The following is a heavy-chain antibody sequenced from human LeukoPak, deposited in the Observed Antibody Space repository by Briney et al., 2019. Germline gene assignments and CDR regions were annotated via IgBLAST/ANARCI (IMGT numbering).Heavy chain of an antibody. D-gene: IGHD1/OR15-1a*01. V-gene: IGHV1-69*04. Sequence: SVKVSCKASGGTFSSYAISWVRQAPGQGLEWMGRIIPILGIANYAQKFQGRVTITADKSTSTAYMELSSLRSEDTAVYYCAREFDPLHKTSDYWGQGTLVTVSS. CDR1: GGTFSSYA. CDR2: IIPILGIA. J-gene: IGHJ4*02. CDR3: AREFDPLHKTSDY.